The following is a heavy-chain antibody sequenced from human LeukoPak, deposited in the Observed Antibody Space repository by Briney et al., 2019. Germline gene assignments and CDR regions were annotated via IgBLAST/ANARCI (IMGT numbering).Heavy chain of an antibody. J-gene: IGHJ6*02. D-gene: IGHD2-2*01. Sequence: PSQTLSLTCTVSGGSISSGDYYWSWLRQPPGKGLEWIGYIYYSGSTYYNPSLKSRVTISVDTSKNQFSLKLSSVTAADTAVYYCARFGAAAIYYYYGMDVWGQGTTVTVSS. CDR1: GGSISSGDYY. CDR3: ARFGAAAIYYYYGMDV. V-gene: IGHV4-30-4*01. CDR2: IYYSGST.